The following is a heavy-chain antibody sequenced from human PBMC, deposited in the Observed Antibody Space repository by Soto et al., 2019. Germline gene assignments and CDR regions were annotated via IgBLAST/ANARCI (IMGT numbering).Heavy chain of an antibody. J-gene: IGHJ4*02. CDR2: INHRGSA. V-gene: IGHV4-4*02. CDR1: GASVSSTYR. D-gene: IGHD6-13*01. CDR3: ARYNAASGTYYFDY. Sequence: SETLSLTCAVSGASVSSTYRWSWVRQPPGKGPEWIGEINHRGSANYNPSLRSRVTMSVDISKSQFSLRLTSVTAADTAVYYCARYNAASGTYYFDYWGQGALVS.